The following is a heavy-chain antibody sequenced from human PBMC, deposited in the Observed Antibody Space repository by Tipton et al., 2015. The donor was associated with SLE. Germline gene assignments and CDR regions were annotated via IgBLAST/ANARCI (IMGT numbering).Heavy chain of an antibody. J-gene: IGHJ6*03. CDR2: IYSGGST. V-gene: IGHV3-66*02. CDR3: ARDGANSYYMDV. CDR1: GFTFSIYA. Sequence: SLRLSCAASGFTFSIYAMHWVRQAPGKGLEWVSVIYSGGSTYYADSVKGRFTISRDNSKNTLYLQMNSLRAEDTAVYYCARDGANSYYMDVWGKGTTVTVSS. D-gene: IGHD4/OR15-4a*01.